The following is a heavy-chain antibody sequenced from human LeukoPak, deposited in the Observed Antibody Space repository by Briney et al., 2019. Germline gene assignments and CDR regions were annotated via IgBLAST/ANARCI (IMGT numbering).Heavy chain of an antibody. Sequence: SGGSLRLSCTASGFTFSNFWMGWVRQAPGKGPEWVANIKQDETEKFYLGSVKGRFTISRDNAKNSLYLQMSSLRVEDTAVYYCGTRAYWGQGTLVTVSS. V-gene: IGHV3-7*01. CDR1: GFTFSNFW. CDR2: IKQDETEK. J-gene: IGHJ4*02. CDR3: GTRAY.